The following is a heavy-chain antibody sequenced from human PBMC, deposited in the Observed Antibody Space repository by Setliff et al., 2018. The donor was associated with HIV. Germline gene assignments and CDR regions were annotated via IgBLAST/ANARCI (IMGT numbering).Heavy chain of an antibody. J-gene: IGHJ4*02. V-gene: IGHV1-69*10. CDR2: IIPILGIA. Sequence: SVKVSCKASGGPFSSYAISWVRQAPGQGLEWMGGIIPILGIANYAQKFQGRVTITADESTSTAYMELSILRSEDTAVYYCAREGYCSGGSCYSAAYYFDYWGQGTLVTLSS. CDR1: GGPFSSYA. CDR3: AREGYCSGGSCYSAAYYFDY. D-gene: IGHD2-15*01.